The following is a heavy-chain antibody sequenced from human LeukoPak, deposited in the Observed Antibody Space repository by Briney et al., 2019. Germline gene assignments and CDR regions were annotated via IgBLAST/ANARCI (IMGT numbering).Heavy chain of an antibody. CDR2: ISGSGGST. CDR3: ANRPYSGSYQYFDY. V-gene: IGHV3-23*01. CDR1: GFTFSSYA. Sequence: GGSLRLSCAASGFTFSSYAMSWVRQAPGKGLEWVSAISGSGGSTYYADSVKGRFTISRDNSKNTLYLQMNSLRAEDTAVYYCANRPYSGSYQYFDYWGQGTLVTVPS. J-gene: IGHJ4*02. D-gene: IGHD1-26*01.